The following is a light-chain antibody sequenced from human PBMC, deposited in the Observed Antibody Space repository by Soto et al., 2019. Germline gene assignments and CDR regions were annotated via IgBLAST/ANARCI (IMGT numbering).Light chain of an antibody. J-gene: IGLJ3*02. CDR3: CSSVGGPIWV. V-gene: IGLV2-23*02. CDR2: EVD. CDR1: SSDVGSYNR. Sequence: QSALTQPASVSGSPGQSIAISCTGTSSDVGSYNRVSWCQQHPGKAPTLMIYEVDKRPSGVSDRFSGSKSGNTASLTISGLQAEDEADYYCCSSVGGPIWVFGGGTQLTVL.